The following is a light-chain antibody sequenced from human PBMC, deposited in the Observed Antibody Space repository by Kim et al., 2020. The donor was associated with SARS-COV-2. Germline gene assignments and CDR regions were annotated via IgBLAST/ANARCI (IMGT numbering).Light chain of an antibody. CDR3: QQYGSSPWT. V-gene: IGKV3-20*01. Sequence: SPGERATLSCRASQTVSNTYLAWYRQKPGQPPRLVMYGASNRATGISDRFSGSASGTDFTLIINRLEPEDFAVYYCQQYGSSPWTFGQGTKVEIK. CDR2: GAS. J-gene: IGKJ1*01. CDR1: QTVSNTY.